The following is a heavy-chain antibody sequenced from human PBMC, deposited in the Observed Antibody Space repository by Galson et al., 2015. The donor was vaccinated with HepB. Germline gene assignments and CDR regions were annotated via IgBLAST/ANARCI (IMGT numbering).Heavy chain of an antibody. CDR3: ARVIAVAGTEFRFDY. J-gene: IGHJ4*02. CDR1: GGSFSGYY. D-gene: IGHD6-19*01. Sequence: LSLTCAVYGGSFSGYYWSWIRQPPGKGLEWIGEINHSGSTNYNPSLKSRVTISVDTSKNQFSLKLNSVSAADTAMYYCARVIAVAGTEFRFDYWGQGTLVTVSS. CDR2: INHSGST. V-gene: IGHV4-34*01.